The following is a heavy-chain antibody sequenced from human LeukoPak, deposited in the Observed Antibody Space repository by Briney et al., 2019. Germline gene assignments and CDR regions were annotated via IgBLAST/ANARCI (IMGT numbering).Heavy chain of an antibody. CDR2: IRYDGSNK. CDR1: GFTFSSYG. CDR3: AKPSGSGVDY. D-gene: IGHD1-26*01. J-gene: IGHJ4*02. Sequence: GGSLRLSCAASGFTFSSYGMHWVRQAPGKGLEWVAFIRYDGSNKYYADSVKGRFTITRDNSKNTLYLQMNSLRLEDMALYYCAKPSGSGVDYWGRGTRVTVSS. V-gene: IGHV3-30*02.